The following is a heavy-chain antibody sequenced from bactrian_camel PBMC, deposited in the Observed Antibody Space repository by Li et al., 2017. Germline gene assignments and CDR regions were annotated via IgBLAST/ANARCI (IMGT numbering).Heavy chain of an antibody. J-gene: IGHJ4*01. CDR3: AAHQGGYSGRWCQPSPLYNY. V-gene: IGHV3S59*01. CDR1: IYTTSRLC. D-gene: IGHD2*01. Sequence: VQLVESGGGSVQAGGSLRLSCAVSIYTTSRLCMGWLREVPGKEREVVASIDGYGGTTYAPAVKGRFTITADNAKNTLYLQMNNLKPEDTAMYYCAAHQGGYSGRWCQPSPLYNYWGQ. CDR2: IDGYGGTT.